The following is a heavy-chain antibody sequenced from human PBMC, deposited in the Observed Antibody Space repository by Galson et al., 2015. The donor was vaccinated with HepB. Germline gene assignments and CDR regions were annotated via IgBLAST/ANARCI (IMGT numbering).Heavy chain of an antibody. CDR3: ASGGPSYSLSY. J-gene: IGHJ4*02. D-gene: IGHD3-16*02. CDR1: GLTFSSYW. Sequence: SLRLSCAASGLTFSSYWMHWVRQAPGQGLVWVSRIISDGSSASYADSVKGRFTISRDNAKKTMFLQMNSLRAEDTAIYYCASGGPSYSLSYWGQGTLVTVSS. V-gene: IGHV3-74*01. CDR2: IISDGSSA.